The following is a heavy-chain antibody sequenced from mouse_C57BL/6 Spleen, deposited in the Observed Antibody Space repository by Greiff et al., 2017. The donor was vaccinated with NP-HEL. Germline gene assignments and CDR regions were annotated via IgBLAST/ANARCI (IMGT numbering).Heavy chain of an antibody. CDR2: IYPGSGNT. D-gene: IGHD2-4*01. Sequence: VQRVESGAELVRPGASVKLSCKASGYTFTDYYINWVKQRPGQGLEWIARIYPGSGNTYYNEKFKGKATLTAEKSSSTAYMQLSSLTSEDSAVYFCASPYDYDGAWFAYWGQGTLVTVSA. CDR3: ASPYDYDGAWFAY. J-gene: IGHJ3*01. CDR1: GYTFTDYY. V-gene: IGHV1-76*01.